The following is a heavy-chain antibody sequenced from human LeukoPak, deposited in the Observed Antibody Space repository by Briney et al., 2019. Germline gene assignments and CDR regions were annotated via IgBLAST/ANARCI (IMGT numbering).Heavy chain of an antibody. V-gene: IGHV4-34*01. CDR1: GGSFSGYY. J-gene: IGHJ4*02. D-gene: IGHD3-10*01. CDR3: ASRELGG. CDR2: INHSGST. Sequence: PSETLSPTCAVYGGSFSGYYWSWIRQPPRKGLEWIGEINHSGSTNYNPSLKSRVTISVDTSKNQFSLKLSSVTAADTAVNYCASRELGGWGQGTLVTVSS.